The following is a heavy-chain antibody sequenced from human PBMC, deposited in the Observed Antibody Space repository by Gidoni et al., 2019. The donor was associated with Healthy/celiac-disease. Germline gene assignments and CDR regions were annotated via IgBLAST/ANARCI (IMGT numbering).Heavy chain of an antibody. Sequence: QVQLVQSGAEVKKPGSSVKVSCKASAGPFSSYAISWVRQAPGQGLELMGGIIPIFGTANYAQKFQGRVTITADESTSTAYMELSSLRSEDTAVYYCASLLYSGYDLPGAFDIWGQGTMVTVSS. D-gene: IGHD5-12*01. CDR1: AGPFSSYA. CDR3: ASLLYSGYDLPGAFDI. J-gene: IGHJ3*02. V-gene: IGHV1-69*01. CDR2: IIPIFGTA.